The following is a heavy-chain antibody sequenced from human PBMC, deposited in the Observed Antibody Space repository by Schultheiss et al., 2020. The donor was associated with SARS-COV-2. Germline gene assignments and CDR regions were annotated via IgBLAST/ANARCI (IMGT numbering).Heavy chain of an antibody. Sequence: GGSLRLSCAASGFTFSSYGMNWVRQAPGKGLEWVSYISSSGSTIYYADSVKGRFTISRDNAKNSLYLQLNSLRAEDTAVYYCARCQRFWSQDYWGQGTLVTVSS. CDR1: GFTFSSYG. D-gene: IGHD3-3*02. CDR2: ISSSGSTI. V-gene: IGHV3-48*04. J-gene: IGHJ4*02. CDR3: ARCQRFWSQDY.